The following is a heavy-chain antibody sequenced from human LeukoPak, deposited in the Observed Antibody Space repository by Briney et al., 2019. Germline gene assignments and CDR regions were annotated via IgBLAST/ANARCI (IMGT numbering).Heavy chain of an antibody. Sequence: PSETLSLTCTVSGGSINSGTYYWGWIRQPPGKGLEWIASMYHDGRTSYNPSLESRVTISIDTSTNQFSLKLSSVTAADTAVYYCVSDHKSITMRKGQYFDYWGQGVLVTVSS. J-gene: IGHJ4*02. CDR1: GGSINSGTYY. CDR3: VSDHKSITMRKGQYFDY. D-gene: IGHD1-14*01. CDR2: MYHDGRT. V-gene: IGHV4-39*01.